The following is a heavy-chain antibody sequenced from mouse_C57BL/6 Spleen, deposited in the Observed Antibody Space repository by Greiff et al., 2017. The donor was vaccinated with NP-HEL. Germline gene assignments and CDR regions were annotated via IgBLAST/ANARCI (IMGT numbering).Heavy chain of an antibody. Sequence: QVQLQQSGAELVRPGASVTLSCKASGYTFTDYEMHWVKQTPVHGLEWIGAIDPETGGTAYNQKFKGKAILTADKSSSTAYMELRSLTSEDSAVYYCTSPVYYGSSPYYFDYWGQGTTLTVSS. CDR3: TSPVYYGSSPYYFDY. CDR2: IDPETGGT. V-gene: IGHV1-15*01. D-gene: IGHD1-1*01. CDR1: GYTFTDYE. J-gene: IGHJ2*01.